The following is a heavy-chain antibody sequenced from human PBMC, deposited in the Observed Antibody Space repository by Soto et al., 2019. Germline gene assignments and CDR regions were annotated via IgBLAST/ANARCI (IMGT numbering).Heavy chain of an antibody. J-gene: IGHJ6*02. V-gene: IGHV4-34*01. Sequence: SETLSLTCAVYGGSVNGYYWNWIRQPPGKGLEWIGEINHTGGTHYNPSLKSRVTMSVDTSKNQFSLKLSSVTAADTAVYYCARGRRMLHYYYYGMDVWGQGTTVTVSS. CDR1: GGSVNGYY. CDR2: INHTGGT. CDR3: ARGRRMLHYYYYGMDV. D-gene: IGHD2-8*01.